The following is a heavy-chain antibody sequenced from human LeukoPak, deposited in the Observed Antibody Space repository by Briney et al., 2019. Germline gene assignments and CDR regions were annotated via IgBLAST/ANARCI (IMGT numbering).Heavy chain of an antibody. Sequence: PGGSLRLSCTASGFSFSNYGMHWVRQAPGKGLEWVTVISYDGSNKYYADSVKGRVTISRDNSKKTLYLQMTTLRAEDTAVYYCASSYGTSAYYPFDYWGQGTLVTVFS. J-gene: IGHJ4*02. CDR1: GFSFSNYG. CDR2: ISYDGSNK. CDR3: ASSYGTSAYYPFDY. D-gene: IGHD3-22*01. V-gene: IGHV3-30*03.